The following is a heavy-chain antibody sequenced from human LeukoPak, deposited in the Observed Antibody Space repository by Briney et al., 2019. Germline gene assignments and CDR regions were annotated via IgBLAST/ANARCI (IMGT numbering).Heavy chain of an antibody. CDR3: ARDSSVLRYFDWLAGSGMDV. Sequence: GGSLRLSCAASGFTFSSYSMNWVRQAPGKGLEWGSSISSSSSYIYYADSVKGRFTISRDNAKNSLYLQMNSLRAEDTAVYYCARDSSVLRYFDWLAGSGMDVWGQGTTVTVSS. CDR2: ISSSSSYI. V-gene: IGHV3-21*01. D-gene: IGHD3-9*01. CDR1: GFTFSSYS. J-gene: IGHJ6*02.